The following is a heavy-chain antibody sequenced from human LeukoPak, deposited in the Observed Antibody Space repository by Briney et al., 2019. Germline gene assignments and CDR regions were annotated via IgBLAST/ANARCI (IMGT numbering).Heavy chain of an antibody. CDR2: ISYDGSNK. V-gene: IGHV3-30*04. CDR3: ARDSWGVAFDY. J-gene: IGHJ4*02. CDR1: GFTFSSYA. D-gene: IGHD2-15*01. Sequence: GGSLRLSCAASGFTFSSYAMHWVRQAPGKGLEWVAVISYDGSNKYYADSVKGRFTISRDNSKNTLYLQMNSLRAEDTAVYYCARDSWGVAFDYWGQGTLVTVSS.